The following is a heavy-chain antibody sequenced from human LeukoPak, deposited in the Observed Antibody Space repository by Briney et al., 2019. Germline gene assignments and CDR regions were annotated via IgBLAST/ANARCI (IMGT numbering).Heavy chain of an antibody. CDR1: GYTFTSYD. Sequence: ASVKVSCTASGYTFTSYDINWVRQATGQGLEWMGCMNPNSGNTGYAQKFQGRFTITRNTSISTAYMELSSLRSEDTAVYYCARGLRDDGPPNYDYYMDVWGKGTTVTVSS. CDR3: ARGLRDDGPPNYDYYMDV. CDR2: MNPNSGNT. D-gene: IGHD1-1*01. J-gene: IGHJ6*03. V-gene: IGHV1-8*01.